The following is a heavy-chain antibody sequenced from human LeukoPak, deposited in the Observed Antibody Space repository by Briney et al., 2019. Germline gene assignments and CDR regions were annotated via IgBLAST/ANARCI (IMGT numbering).Heavy chain of an antibody. CDR1: GGTFTSYT. CDR2: VIPILGIA. Sequence: ASVKGSSTASGGTFTSYTISWVRQAPGQGLEWMGRVIPILGIANSAQKFQGRVTTTADKSTSTAYMELSSLRSEDTAVYYCARGSVTGYYYCYYGMDVWGQGTTVTVSS. J-gene: IGHJ6*02. CDR3: ARGSVTGYYYCYYGMDV. D-gene: IGHD3-10*01. V-gene: IGHV1-69*02.